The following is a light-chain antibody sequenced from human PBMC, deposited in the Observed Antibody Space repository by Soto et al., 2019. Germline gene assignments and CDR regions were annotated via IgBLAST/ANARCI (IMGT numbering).Light chain of an antibody. V-gene: IGKV3-15*01. CDR2: GAS. Sequence: DIVMTQSPATLSVSQGERATLSCRASQNIRTNLAWYQHKPGQAPRLLIYGASTGATGVPARFSGSGSGTEFTLTISSLQSEDFAVYYCQQRSNWPPITFGHGTRLEIK. CDR1: QNIRTN. CDR3: QQRSNWPPIT. J-gene: IGKJ5*01.